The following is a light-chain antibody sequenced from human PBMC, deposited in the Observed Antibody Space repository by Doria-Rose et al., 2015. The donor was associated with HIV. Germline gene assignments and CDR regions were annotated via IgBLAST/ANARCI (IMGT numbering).Light chain of an antibody. V-gene: IGKV3-20*01. CDR2: DGS. CDR3: HQYGTSWT. CDR1: QSFSSTY. Sequence: EIVLTQSPGTLSFSAGERATLACSASQSFSSTYSAWYQQKPGQAPSLLIYDGSTRDTGIADRVSASGSGTDFTLTINRLEPEDFALYYCHQYGTSWTFGQGTKVEI. J-gene: IGKJ1*01.